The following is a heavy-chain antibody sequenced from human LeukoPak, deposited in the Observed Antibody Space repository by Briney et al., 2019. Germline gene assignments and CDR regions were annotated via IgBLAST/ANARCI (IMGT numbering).Heavy chain of an antibody. V-gene: IGHV3-33*08. CDR1: GFTFSSYS. CDR3: ARKSGRDQPFDY. J-gene: IGHJ4*02. CDR2: IWYDGSNK. Sequence: GGSLRLSCAASGFTFSSYSMNWVRQAPGKGLEWVAVIWYDGSNKYYADSVKGRFTISRDNSKNTLYLQMNSLRAEDTAVYYCARKSGRDQPFDYWGQGTLVTVSS. D-gene: IGHD2-21*02.